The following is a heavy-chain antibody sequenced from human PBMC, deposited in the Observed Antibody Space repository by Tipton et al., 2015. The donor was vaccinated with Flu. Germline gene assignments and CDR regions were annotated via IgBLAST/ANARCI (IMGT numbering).Heavy chain of an antibody. Sequence: TLSLTCAVSGDSISSGYYWGWIRQPPGKGLEWIGSIHHSGSTYYNPSLKSRVTISIDTSKNQFSLKVNSVTAADTAIYYCARESTGVVPATPIFDIWGPGTTVIVSS. J-gene: IGHJ3*02. CDR3: ARESTGVVPATPIFDI. V-gene: IGHV4-38-2*02. CDR2: IHHSGST. D-gene: IGHD3-10*01. CDR1: GDSISSGYY.